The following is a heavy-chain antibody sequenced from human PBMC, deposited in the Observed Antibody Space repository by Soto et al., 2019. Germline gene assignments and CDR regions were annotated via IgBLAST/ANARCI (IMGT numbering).Heavy chain of an antibody. D-gene: IGHD2-15*01. CDR1: GYTFTSYG. CDR3: ARDPRAASYAISVVGWFDP. CDR2: ISAYNGNT. V-gene: IGHV1-18*01. Sequence: GASVKVSCKASGYTFTSYGISWVRQAPGQGLEWMGWISAYNGNTNYAQKLQGRVTMTTDTSTSTAYMELRSLRSDDTAVYYCARDPRAASYAISVVGWFDPWGQGTLVTVSS. J-gene: IGHJ5*02.